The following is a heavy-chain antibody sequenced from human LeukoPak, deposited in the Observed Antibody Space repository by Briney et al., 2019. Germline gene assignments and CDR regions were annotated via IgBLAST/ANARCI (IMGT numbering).Heavy chain of an antibody. CDR1: GYTFTNYG. Sequence: ASVKVSCTASGYTFTNYGITWVRQAPGQGLEWMGWISASNGDTHYSEKFQDRITVTTDTSTSTAYMELRSLVSDDTAVYYCARASWRGYSYGSDYWGQGTLVTVSS. CDR3: ARASWRGYSYGSDY. CDR2: ISASNGDT. D-gene: IGHD5-18*01. V-gene: IGHV1-18*01. J-gene: IGHJ4*02.